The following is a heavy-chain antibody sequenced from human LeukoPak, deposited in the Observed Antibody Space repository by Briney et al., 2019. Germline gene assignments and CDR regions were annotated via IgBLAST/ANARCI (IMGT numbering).Heavy chain of an antibody. Sequence: GGSLRLSCAASGFTFSSYAMSWVRQAPGKGLEWVSAISGSGGSTYYADSVKGRFTISRDNSKNTLYLQMNSLRAEDTAVYYCAKGSNKQGSWYVIPYVYWGQGTLVTVSS. CDR2: ISGSGGST. CDR1: GFTFSSYA. CDR3: AKGSNKQGSWYVIPYVY. D-gene: IGHD6-13*01. V-gene: IGHV3-23*01. J-gene: IGHJ4*02.